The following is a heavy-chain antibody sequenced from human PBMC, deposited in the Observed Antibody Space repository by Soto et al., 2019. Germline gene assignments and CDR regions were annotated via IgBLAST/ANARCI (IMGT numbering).Heavy chain of an antibody. V-gene: IGHV1-24*01. D-gene: IGHD2-15*01. Sequence: ASVKVSCKVSGYTLTELSMHWVRQAPGKGLEWMGGFDPEDGETIYAQKYQGRDTMTEDTSTDTAYMERSRLRSEDTAVYYCATVPEVGYCSGGSCYEYFQHWGQGTLVTVSS. CDR3: ATVPEVGYCSGGSCYEYFQH. J-gene: IGHJ1*01. CDR2: FDPEDGET. CDR1: GYTLTELS.